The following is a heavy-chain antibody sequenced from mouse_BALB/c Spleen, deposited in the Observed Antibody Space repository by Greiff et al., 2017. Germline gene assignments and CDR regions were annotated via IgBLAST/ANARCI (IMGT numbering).Heavy chain of an antibody. CDR2: ISSGGSYT. Sequence: DVKVEESGGGLVKPGGSLKLSCAASGFTFSSYTMSWVRQTPEKRLEWVATISSGGSYTYYPDSVKGRFTISRDNAKNTLYLQMSSLKSEDTAMYYCTRDRDGNPLDYWGQGTTLTVSS. J-gene: IGHJ2*01. CDR3: TRDRDGNPLDY. D-gene: IGHD2-1*01. CDR1: GFTFSSYT. V-gene: IGHV5-6-4*01.